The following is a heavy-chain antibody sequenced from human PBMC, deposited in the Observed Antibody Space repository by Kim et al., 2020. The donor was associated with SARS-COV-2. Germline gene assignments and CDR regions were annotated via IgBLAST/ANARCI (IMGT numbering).Heavy chain of an antibody. CDR2: NTRDGTTR. CDR1: GFTLSNSG. V-gene: IGHV3-23*01. Sequence: GGSLRLSCVASGFTLSNSGMTWVRQTPGRGLEWVSGNTRDGTTRYYADSCKGRFIISKDNSRNTVYLRLNNLTAEDTALYYCAKVYSSRWEFDSWGQGTLVTVSS. D-gene: IGHD6-13*01. CDR3: AKVYSSRWEFDS. J-gene: IGHJ4*02.